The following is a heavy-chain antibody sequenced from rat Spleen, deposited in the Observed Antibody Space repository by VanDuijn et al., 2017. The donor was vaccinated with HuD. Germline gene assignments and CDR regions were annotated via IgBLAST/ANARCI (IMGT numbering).Heavy chain of an antibody. CDR2: ISYDGSST. V-gene: IGHV5-7*01. D-gene: IGHD1-5*01. CDR3: AQTGGYNPNWFAY. J-gene: IGHJ3*01. CDR1: GFTFSANY. Sequence: EVQLVESGGGLVQPGRSLKLSCAASGFTFSANYMAWVRQAPTKGLEWVATISYDGSSTYYRDSVKGRFTISRDNAKSTLYLQMDSLRSEDTATYYCAQTGGYNPNWFAYWGQGTLVTVSS.